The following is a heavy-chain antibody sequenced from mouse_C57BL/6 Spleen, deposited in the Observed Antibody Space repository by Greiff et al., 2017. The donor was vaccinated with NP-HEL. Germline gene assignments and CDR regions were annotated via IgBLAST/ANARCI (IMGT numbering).Heavy chain of an antibody. CDR1: GFTFSSYA. Sequence: EVQLVESGGGLVKPGGSLKLSCAASGFTFSSYAMSWVRQTPEKRLEWVATISDGGSYTYYPDNVKGRFTISRDNAKNNLYLQMSHLKSEDTAMYYCARVRDYYYGSSPRWYFDVWGTGTTVTVSS. J-gene: IGHJ1*03. CDR3: ARVRDYYYGSSPRWYFDV. D-gene: IGHD1-1*01. CDR2: ISDGGSYT. V-gene: IGHV5-4*01.